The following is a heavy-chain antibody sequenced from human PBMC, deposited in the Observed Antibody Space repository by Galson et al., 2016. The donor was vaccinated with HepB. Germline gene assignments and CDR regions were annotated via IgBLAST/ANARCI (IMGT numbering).Heavy chain of an antibody. Sequence: CAISGDSVSSNSATWNWIRQSPSRGLEWLGRTYYRSNKWFNDYVVSVKSRISINADTFKNQLSLQLNSATPEDTAVYYCARATRPNEFSSSWDFDYRGQGTQVTVSS. CDR3: ARATRPNEFSSSWDFDY. CDR2: TYYRSNKWFN. D-gene: IGHD6-13*01. J-gene: IGHJ4*02. V-gene: IGHV6-1*01. CDR1: GDSVSSNSAT.